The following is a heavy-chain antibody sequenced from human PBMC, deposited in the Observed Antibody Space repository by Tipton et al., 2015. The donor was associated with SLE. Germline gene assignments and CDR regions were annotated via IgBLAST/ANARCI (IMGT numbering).Heavy chain of an antibody. CDR1: GFTFSSYA. J-gene: IGHJ4*02. CDR3: AKGAAGYSSSWYSDY. V-gene: IGHV3-30*04. CDR2: IWYDGSNK. D-gene: IGHD6-13*01. Sequence: SLRLSCAASGFTFSSYAMHWVRQAPGKGLEWVAVIWYDGSNKYYADSVKGRFTISRDNSKNTLYLQMNSLRAEDTAVYYCAKGAAGYSSSWYSDYWGQGTLVTVSS.